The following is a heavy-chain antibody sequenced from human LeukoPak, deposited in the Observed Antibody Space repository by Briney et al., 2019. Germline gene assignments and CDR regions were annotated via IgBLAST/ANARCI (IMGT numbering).Heavy chain of an antibody. V-gene: IGHV4-59*08. CDR3: ARTISDSSGYYYSDY. CDR2: IYYSGRT. J-gene: IGHJ4*02. CDR1: GGSISSYY. Sequence: SETLSLTCTVSGGSISSYYWSWIRQPPGKELEWIGYIYYSGRTYYNPSLKSRVTISVDTSKNQFSLSLSSVTAADTAVYYCARTISDSSGYYYSDYWGQGTLVTVPS. D-gene: IGHD3-22*01.